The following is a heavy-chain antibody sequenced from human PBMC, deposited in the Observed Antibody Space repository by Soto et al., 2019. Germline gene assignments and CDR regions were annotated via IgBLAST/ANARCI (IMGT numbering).Heavy chain of an antibody. Sequence: QITLKESGPTLVKPTQTLTLTCTFSGFSLSTSGVGVGWIRQPPGKALEWLALIYWDDDKRYSPSLKSRITITKDTSKNQVVLTMTNMDPVDTATYYCARGGIAAPFDYWGQGTLVTVSS. V-gene: IGHV2-5*02. J-gene: IGHJ4*02. CDR2: IYWDDDK. CDR1: GFSLSTSGVG. CDR3: ARGGIAAPFDY. D-gene: IGHD6-13*01.